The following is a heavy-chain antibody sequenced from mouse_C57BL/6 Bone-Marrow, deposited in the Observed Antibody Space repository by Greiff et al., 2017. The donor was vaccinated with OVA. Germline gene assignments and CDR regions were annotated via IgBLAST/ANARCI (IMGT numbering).Heavy chain of an antibody. CDR1: GFNIKDDY. J-gene: IGHJ3*01. CDR3: TPRGSSPWFAY. CDR2: IDPEKGDT. D-gene: IGHD1-1*01. V-gene: IGHV14-4*01. Sequence: EVQLQESGAELVRPGASVKLSCTASGFNIKDDYMHWVKQRPEQGLEWIGWIDPEKGDTEYASKFQGKATITADTSSNTAYLQLSSLTSEDTAVYYCTPRGSSPWFAYWGQGTLVTVSA.